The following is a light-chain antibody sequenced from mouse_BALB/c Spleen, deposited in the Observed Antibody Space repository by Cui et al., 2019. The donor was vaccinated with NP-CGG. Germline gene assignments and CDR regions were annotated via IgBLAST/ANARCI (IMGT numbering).Light chain of an antibody. J-gene: IGLJ1*01. Sequence: QAVVTQASALTTSPGETVTLTCRSSIGAVTTSNYANWVQEKPDHLFTGLIGGTNNRPPGVPARFSGSLIGDKAALIITGAQTEDEAIYFCALWYSNHWVFGGGTKLTVL. CDR3: ALWYSNHWV. CDR2: GTN. CDR1: IGAVTTSNY. V-gene: IGLV1*01.